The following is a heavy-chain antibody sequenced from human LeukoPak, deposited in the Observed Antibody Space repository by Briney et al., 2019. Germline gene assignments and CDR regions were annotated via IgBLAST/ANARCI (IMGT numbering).Heavy chain of an antibody. D-gene: IGHD5-18*01. J-gene: IGHJ5*02. Sequence: SVKVSCKASGGTFSSQAISWVRQAPGQGLEWMGGIIPMSGTAEYAEKFEDRVTITADELTSTVFMELSSLRSEDTAVYYCAKTLTAFDPWGQGTLVTVSS. CDR2: IIPMSGTA. CDR3: AKTLTAFDP. V-gene: IGHV1-69*13. CDR1: GGTFSSQA.